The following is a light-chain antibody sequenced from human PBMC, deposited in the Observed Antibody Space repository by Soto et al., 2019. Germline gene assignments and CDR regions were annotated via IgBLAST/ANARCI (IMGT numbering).Light chain of an antibody. CDR3: SSYTTSSTLEV. CDR1: SSDVGGYKF. J-gene: IGLJ1*01. Sequence: QSVLTQPASVSGSPGQSITISCTGTSSDVGGYKFVSWYQQHPSEAPKLIIFEVSNRPSGVSNRFSGSKSGNMASLTISGLQAGDEADYYCSSYTTSSTLEVFGTGTKLTVL. V-gene: IGLV2-14*01. CDR2: EVS.